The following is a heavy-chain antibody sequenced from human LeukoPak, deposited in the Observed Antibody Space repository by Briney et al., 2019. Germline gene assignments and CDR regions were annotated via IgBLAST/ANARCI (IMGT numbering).Heavy chain of an antibody. CDR3: AREITLPAAIWGAKGYYYYGMDV. J-gene: IGHJ6*02. CDR2: IRNDGSNK. D-gene: IGHD2-2*02. Sequence: GGSLRLSCAASGFSFSSYGMHWVRQAPGKGLEWVADIRNDGSNKYCADSGKGRFTISRDNSKNTLYLQMNSLRAEDTAVYYCAREITLPAAIWGAKGYYYYGMDVWGQGTRSPSP. CDR1: GFSFSSYG. V-gene: IGHV3-33*01.